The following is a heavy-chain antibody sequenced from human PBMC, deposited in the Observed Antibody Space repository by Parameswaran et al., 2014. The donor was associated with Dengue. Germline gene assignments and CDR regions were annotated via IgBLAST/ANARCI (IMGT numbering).Heavy chain of an antibody. J-gene: IGHJ3*02. Sequence: RWIRQPPGKGLEWIGYIHDSGSAHYNPSLKSQLTISVDTSKNQFSLNVSYVTAADTAVYYCAREGDGYKNHDAFDIWGQGTMVTVSS. V-gene: IGHV4-31*01. D-gene: IGHD5-24*01. CDR2: IHDSGSA. CDR3: AREGDGYKNHDAFDI.